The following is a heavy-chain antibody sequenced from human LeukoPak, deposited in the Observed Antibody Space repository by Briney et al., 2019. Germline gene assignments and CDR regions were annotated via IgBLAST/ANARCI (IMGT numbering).Heavy chain of an antibody. CDR1: GFTFSNAW. J-gene: IGHJ2*01. V-gene: IGHV3-15*01. CDR3: TTVYGFGELLDWYFDL. D-gene: IGHD3-10*01. CDR2: IKSKTDGGTT. Sequence: GGSPRLSCAASGFTFSNAWMSWVRQAPGKGLEWVGRIKSKTDGGTTDYAAPVKGRFTISRDDSKNSLYLQMNSLKAEDTAVYYCTTVYGFGELLDWYFDLWGRGTLVTVSS.